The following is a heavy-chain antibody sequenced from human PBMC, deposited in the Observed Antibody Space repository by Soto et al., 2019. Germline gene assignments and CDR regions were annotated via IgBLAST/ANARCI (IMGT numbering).Heavy chain of an antibody. D-gene: IGHD3-3*01. CDR1: GGTLSNYN. V-gene: IGHV1-69*02. CDR2: ISPILGIT. Sequence: QVHLVQSGAEVKKPGSSVKVSCKASGGTLSNYNFNWVRQAPGQGLGWMGRISPILGITDYAQRFQGRVTITADKSTSIAYMEVNNLRSEDTAVYYCATSFATILDNWFDPWGQGTLVTVSS. J-gene: IGHJ5*02. CDR3: ATSFATILDNWFDP.